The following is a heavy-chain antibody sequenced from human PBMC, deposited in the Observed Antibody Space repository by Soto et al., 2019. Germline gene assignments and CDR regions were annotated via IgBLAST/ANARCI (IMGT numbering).Heavy chain of an antibody. CDR2: INHSGST. Sequence: SETLSLTCAVYGGSFSGYYWSWIRQPPGKGLEWIGEINHSGSTNYNPSLKSRVTISVDTSKNQFSLKLSSVTAADTAVYYCARGPSKRRDGYNIFDYWGQGNLVTVSS. CDR1: GGSFSGYY. J-gene: IGHJ4*02. V-gene: IGHV4-34*01. D-gene: IGHD5-18*01. CDR3: ARGPSKRRDGYNIFDY.